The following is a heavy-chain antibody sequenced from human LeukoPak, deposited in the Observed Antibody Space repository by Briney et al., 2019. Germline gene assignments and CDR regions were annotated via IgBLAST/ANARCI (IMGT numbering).Heavy chain of an antibody. Sequence: PSETLSLTCTVSGGSISSSSYYWGWIRQPPGKGLEWIGSIYYSGSTYYNPSLKSRITISVDTSKNQFSLKLSSVTAADTAVYYCARDVSRYYDFWSGPYDAFDIWGQGTMVTVSS. CDR1: GGSISSSSYY. CDR2: IYYSGST. V-gene: IGHV4-39*02. CDR3: ARDVSRYYDFWSGPYDAFDI. D-gene: IGHD3-3*01. J-gene: IGHJ3*02.